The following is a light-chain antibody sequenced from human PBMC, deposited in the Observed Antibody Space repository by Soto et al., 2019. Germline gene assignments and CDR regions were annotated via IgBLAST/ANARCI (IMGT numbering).Light chain of an antibody. CDR1: QDISNY. J-gene: IGKJ4*01. V-gene: IGKV1-33*01. CDR3: QQYANHPLT. Sequence: DIQMTPSPSSLSASVGDRVTITCQASQDISNYLNWYQQKPGKAPKLLIYDASNLETGVPSRFSRSGSGTDFTFTISSLQAEDIATYYCQQYANHPLTFGGGTKVEIK. CDR2: DAS.